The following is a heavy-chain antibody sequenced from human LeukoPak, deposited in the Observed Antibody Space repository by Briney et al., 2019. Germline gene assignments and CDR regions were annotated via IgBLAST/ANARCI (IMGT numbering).Heavy chain of an antibody. CDR2: ISSDGSST. V-gene: IGHV3-74*03. Sequence: GGSLRLSCAASGFTFRNHWMHWVRQTPGKGLVCVSRISSDGSSTTYADSVKGRFTISRDNAKNTLYLQMNNLRAEDTAMYYCARDQRVTGRPDIDYWGQGTLVIVSS. J-gene: IGHJ4*02. CDR1: GFTFRNHW. CDR3: ARDQRVTGRPDIDY. D-gene: IGHD6-6*01.